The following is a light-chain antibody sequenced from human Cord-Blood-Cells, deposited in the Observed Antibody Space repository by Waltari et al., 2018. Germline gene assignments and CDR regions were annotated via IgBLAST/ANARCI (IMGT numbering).Light chain of an antibody. Sequence: DVVMTQSPLSLPVTLGQPASISCRSSQSLVHSDGNTYLNWFQQRPGQSPRRLIYKVSNRDSGVPARFSGSGSGTDFTLKISRVEAEDVGVYYCMQGTHQFTFGPGTKVDIK. CDR2: KVS. V-gene: IGKV2-30*02. J-gene: IGKJ3*01. CDR1: QSLVHSDGNTY. CDR3: MQGTHQFT.